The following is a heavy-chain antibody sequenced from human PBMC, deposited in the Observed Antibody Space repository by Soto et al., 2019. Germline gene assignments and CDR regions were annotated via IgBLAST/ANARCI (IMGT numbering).Heavy chain of an antibody. J-gene: IGHJ4*02. Sequence: SETLSLTCTVSGGSISSGEYYWSWIRQPPGKGLEWIGYIYYSGSTYYNPSLKSRVTISVDTSKNQFSLKLSSVTAADTAVYYCARIPATTETIDYWGQGTLVTVSS. V-gene: IGHV4-30-4*01. D-gene: IGHD4-17*01. CDR3: ARIPATTETIDY. CDR2: IYYSGST. CDR1: GGSISSGEYY.